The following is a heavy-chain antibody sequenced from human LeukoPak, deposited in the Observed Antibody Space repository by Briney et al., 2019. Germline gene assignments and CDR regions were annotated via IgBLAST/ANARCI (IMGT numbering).Heavy chain of an antibody. D-gene: IGHD6-6*01. J-gene: IGHJ4*02. CDR2: ITDTGGDT. V-gene: IGHV3-23*01. CDR1: GFTLNSYA. CDR3: AKGSAAARPYYFDN. Sequence: PGGSLRLSCAASGFTLNSYAMSWVRQAPGKGLDWISAITDTGGDTYHADSVKGRFTISRDNSKNTLFLQMNSLRAEDTAVYFCAKGSAAARPYYFDNWGQGTLVTVSS.